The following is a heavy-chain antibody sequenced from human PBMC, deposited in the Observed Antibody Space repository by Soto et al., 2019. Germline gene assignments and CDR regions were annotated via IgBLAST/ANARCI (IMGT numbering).Heavy chain of an antibody. CDR1: GGSISSAGYY. J-gene: IGHJ3*02. D-gene: IGHD3-22*01. V-gene: IGHV4-31*11. Sequence: QVQLQESGPGLVKPSQTLSLTCAVSGGSISSAGYYWSWFRQYPGRGLEWIGYIHYTGTTYYNPSLKSRITISVDTSKNQFSLTLSSVTAADTAVYYCARDYDSTGSTNDAFDIWGQGTMVTVSS. CDR2: IHYTGTT. CDR3: ARDYDSTGSTNDAFDI.